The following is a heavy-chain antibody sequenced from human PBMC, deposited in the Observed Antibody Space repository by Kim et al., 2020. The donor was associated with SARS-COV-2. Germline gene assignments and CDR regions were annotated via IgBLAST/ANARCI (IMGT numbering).Heavy chain of an antibody. Sequence: KGRFTNSRDNSKNTLYLQMNSLRAEDTAVYYCAKDYGIDIIAAAGTVDYWGQGTLVTVSS. V-gene: IGHV3-23*01. CDR3: AKDYGIDIIAAAGTVDY. J-gene: IGHJ4*02. D-gene: IGHD6-13*01.